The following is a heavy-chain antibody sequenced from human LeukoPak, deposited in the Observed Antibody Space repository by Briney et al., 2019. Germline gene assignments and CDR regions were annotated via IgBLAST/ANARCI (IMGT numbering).Heavy chain of an antibody. Sequence: PGGSLTLSCAASGFTFSSYWMSWVRQHPGKGLEWVANIKQDGSEKYYVDSVKGRFTISRDNAKNSLYLQMNSLRAEDTAVYYCARDQGFGDYYYGMDVWGQGTTVTVSS. V-gene: IGHV3-7*01. J-gene: IGHJ6*02. D-gene: IGHD3-16*01. CDR1: GFTFSSYW. CDR3: ARDQGFGDYYYGMDV. CDR2: IKQDGSEK.